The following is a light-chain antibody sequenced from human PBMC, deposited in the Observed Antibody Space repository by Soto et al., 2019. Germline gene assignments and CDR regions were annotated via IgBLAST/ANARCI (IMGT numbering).Light chain of an antibody. CDR2: KAS. CDR3: QQYYSYPLT. J-gene: IGKJ4*01. CDR1: QSISTW. Sequence: DIQVTQSPSTLSSSVGDRVTITCLSSQSISTWLAWYQQEPGKAPKLLIHKASSLQSGVPSRFSGSGSGTDFTLTISSLHPDDFATYYCQQYYSYPLTFGGGTKVDIK. V-gene: IGKV1-5*03.